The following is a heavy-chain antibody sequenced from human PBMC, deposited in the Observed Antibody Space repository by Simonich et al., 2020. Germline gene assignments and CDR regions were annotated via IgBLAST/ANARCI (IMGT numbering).Heavy chain of an antibody. Sequence: QLQLQESGPGLVKPSETLSLTCTVSGGSISSSSYYWGWIRQPPGKGLGWIGSIYYRGSTYYTPSLKSRVTISVATSKNQFSLKLSSVTAADTAVYYCARHAGFAFDIWGQGTMVTVSS. CDR3: ARHAGFAFDI. CDR1: GGSISSSSYY. D-gene: IGHD6-13*01. J-gene: IGHJ3*02. CDR2: IYYRGST. V-gene: IGHV4-39*01.